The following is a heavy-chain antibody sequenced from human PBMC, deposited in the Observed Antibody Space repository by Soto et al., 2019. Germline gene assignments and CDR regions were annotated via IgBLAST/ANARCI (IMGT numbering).Heavy chain of an antibody. Sequence: QVQLVQSGAEVKKPGSSVKVSCKASGGTFSSYAISWVRQAPGQGLEWMGGIIPIFGTANYAQKFQGRVTVTADESTSTAYMERSSLRSEDTAVYYCARESGYSRGTEYFQHWGQGTLVTVSS. V-gene: IGHV1-69*12. CDR2: IIPIFGTA. CDR1: GGTFSSYA. J-gene: IGHJ1*01. D-gene: IGHD5-18*01. CDR3: ARESGYSRGTEYFQH.